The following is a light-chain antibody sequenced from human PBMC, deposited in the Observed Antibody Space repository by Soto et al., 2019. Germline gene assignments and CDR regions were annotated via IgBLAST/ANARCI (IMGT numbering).Light chain of an antibody. V-gene: IGKV3-15*01. CDR2: GAS. CDR3: QQHLDSPVT. J-gene: IGKJ2*01. CDR1: QTVGSN. Sequence: EIVLTQSPVTLSVSPGDGASLSCRASQTVGSNLAWYQQKPGQAPRLLIYGASTRATGVPVRFSGSGSGTEFTLTIDNLQSDDFAVYYCQQHLDSPVTFGQGT.